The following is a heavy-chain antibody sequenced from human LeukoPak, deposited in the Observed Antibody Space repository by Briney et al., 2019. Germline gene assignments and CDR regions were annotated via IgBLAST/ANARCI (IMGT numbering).Heavy chain of an antibody. CDR1: AGSISSGEYY. D-gene: IGHD3-3*01. V-gene: IGHV4-30-4*08. CDR2: IYYSGRT. J-gene: IGHJ6*03. CDR3: ARYYDFLSYMDV. Sequence: PSQTLSLTCTVSAGSISSGEYYWSWIRQPPGTGLEWIGYIYYSGRTYYNPSLKSRLAITVDTSKNQFSLKLNSVTAADTAVYYCARYYDFLSYMDVWGKGTTVTVSS.